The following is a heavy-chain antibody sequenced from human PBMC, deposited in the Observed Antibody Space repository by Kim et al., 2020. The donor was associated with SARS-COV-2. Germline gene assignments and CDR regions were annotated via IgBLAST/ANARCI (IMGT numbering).Heavy chain of an antibody. CDR2: INPNSGGT. CDR3: ARDCQDYYGSGSNWFDP. V-gene: IGHV1-2*04. D-gene: IGHD3-10*01. Sequence: ASVKVSCKASGYTFTGYYMHWVRQAPGQGLEWMGWINPNSGGTNYAQKFQGWVTMTRDTSISTAYMELSRLRSDDTAVYYCARDCQDYYGSGSNWFDPWGQGTLVTVSS. CDR1: GYTFTGYY. J-gene: IGHJ5*02.